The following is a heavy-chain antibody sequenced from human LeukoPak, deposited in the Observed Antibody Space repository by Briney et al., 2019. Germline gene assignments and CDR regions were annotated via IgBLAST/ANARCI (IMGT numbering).Heavy chain of an antibody. CDR2: ISYDGSIK. Sequence: GGSLRLACAASGFTFSTYAMHWVCQAPGRGLEWVTVISYDGSIKYYADSVKGRFTISRDNSKNTVYLQMHSLRDEDTAVYYCAKGGEMATIEESDYWGQGTLVTVSS. D-gene: IGHD5-24*01. J-gene: IGHJ4*02. V-gene: IGHV3-30*18. CDR1: GFTFSTYA. CDR3: AKGGEMATIEESDY.